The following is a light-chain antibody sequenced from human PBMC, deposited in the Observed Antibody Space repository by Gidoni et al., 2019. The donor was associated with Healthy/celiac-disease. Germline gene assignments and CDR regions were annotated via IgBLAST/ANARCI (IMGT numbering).Light chain of an antibody. J-gene: IGKJ2*01. V-gene: IGKV3-20*01. CDR3: QQYGSSPYT. Sequence: EIVLTQSPGTLSLSPGERATLSCRDSQSVSRSYLAWYQQKPGEAPRLLIYGASSRATGITARFSGSGSGTYFTITISRLEAEDFAVYYWQQYGSSPYTFGQGTKLEIK. CDR1: QSVSRSY. CDR2: GAS.